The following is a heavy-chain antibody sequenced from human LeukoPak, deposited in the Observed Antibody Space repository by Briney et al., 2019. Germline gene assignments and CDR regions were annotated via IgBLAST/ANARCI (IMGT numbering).Heavy chain of an antibody. Sequence: GGSLRLSCAASGFTFSSYAMTWVRQSPGMGLEWVATITGGGFVSFYADPVKGRFTISRDNAKNSLYLQMYSLRAEDTAVYYCARGFELITFGGAIGKLNWFDSWGQGTLVTVSS. J-gene: IGHJ5*01. CDR3: ARGFELITFGGAIGKLNWFDS. CDR2: ITGGGFVS. V-gene: IGHV3-21*04. CDR1: GFTFSSYA. D-gene: IGHD3-16*02.